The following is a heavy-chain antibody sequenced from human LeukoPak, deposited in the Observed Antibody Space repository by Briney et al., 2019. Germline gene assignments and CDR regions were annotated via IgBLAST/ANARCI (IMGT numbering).Heavy chain of an antibody. CDR1: GGSISSSSYY. CDR2: IYYSGST. Sequence: SETLSLTCTVSGGSISSSSYYWGWIRQPPGKGLEWIGSIYYSGSTYYNPSLKSRVTISVDTSKNQFSLKLSSVTAADTAVYYCARGLHRRCSGGICYQPFDYWGQGTLVTVSS. CDR3: ARGLHRRCSGGICYQPFDY. D-gene: IGHD2-15*01. V-gene: IGHV4-39*01. J-gene: IGHJ4*02.